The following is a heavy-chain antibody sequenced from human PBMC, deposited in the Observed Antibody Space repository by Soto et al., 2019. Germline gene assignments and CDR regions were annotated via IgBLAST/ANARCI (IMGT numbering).Heavy chain of an antibody. CDR3: ARGPSYRRPYYFDY. J-gene: IGHJ4*02. V-gene: IGHV1-8*01. Sequence: ASVKVSCKASGYTFTSYDINWVRQATGQGLEWMGWMNPNSGNTGYAQKFQGRVTMTRNTSISTAYMELSSLRSEDTAVYYCARGPSYRRPYYFDYCGQGTLVIVSS. CDR2: MNPNSGNT. CDR1: GYTFTSYD. D-gene: IGHD6-25*01.